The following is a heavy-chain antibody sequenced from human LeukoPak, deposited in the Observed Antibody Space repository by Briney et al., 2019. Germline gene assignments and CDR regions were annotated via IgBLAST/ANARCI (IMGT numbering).Heavy chain of an antibody. V-gene: IGHV3-43D*04. Sequence: GGSLRLSCAASGFSFDDYAMHWVRQAPGKGLEWVSLISWDGGSTYYADSVKGRFTISRDNSENSLYLQMNSLRAEDTALYYCAKDTDYGDYYYGMDVWGKGTTVTVSS. CDR3: AKDTDYGDYYYGMDV. D-gene: IGHD4-17*01. J-gene: IGHJ6*04. CDR1: GFSFDDYA. CDR2: ISWDGGST.